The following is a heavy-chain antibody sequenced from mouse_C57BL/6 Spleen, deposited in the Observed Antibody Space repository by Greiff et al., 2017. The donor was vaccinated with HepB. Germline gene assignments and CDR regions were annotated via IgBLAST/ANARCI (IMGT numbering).Heavy chain of an antibody. CDR2: IDPSDSYT. Sequence: QVQLKQPGAELVMPGASVKLSCKASGYTFTSYWMHWVKQRPGQGLEWIGEIDPSDSYTNYNQKFKGKSTLTVDKSSSTAYMQLSSLTSEDSAVYYCARGAYGSSLDYWGQGTTLTVSS. J-gene: IGHJ2*01. V-gene: IGHV1-69*01. CDR3: ARGAYGSSLDY. CDR1: GYTFTSYW. D-gene: IGHD1-1*01.